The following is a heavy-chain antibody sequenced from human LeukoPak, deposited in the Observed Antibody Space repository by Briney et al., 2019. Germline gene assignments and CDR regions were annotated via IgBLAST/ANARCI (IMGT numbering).Heavy chain of an antibody. J-gene: IGHJ4*02. D-gene: IGHD3-3*01. CDR1: GYTFTGYY. CDR3: ARGNQGDFWSERAPGPTDY. Sequence: ASVKVSCKASGYTFTGYYMHWVRQAPGQGLEWMGWINPNSGGTNYAQKFQGRVTMTRDTSISTAYMELSRLRSDDTAVYYCARGNQGDFWSERAPGPTDYWGQGTLVTVSS. V-gene: IGHV1-2*02. CDR2: INPNSGGT.